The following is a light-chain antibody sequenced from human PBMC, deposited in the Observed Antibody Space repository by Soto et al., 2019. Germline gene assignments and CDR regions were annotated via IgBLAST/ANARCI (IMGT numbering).Light chain of an antibody. CDR1: QSLTTRS. V-gene: IGKV3-20*01. Sequence: EIVLTQSPGTLSLFPGERATLSCRASQSLTTRSLAWYQQKPGQDPRLLIYGASSRAPGIPDRFSGSGSGTAFILTISRLEPEDFAVYSCQQYGSSPTFGQGTRLEIK. CDR3: QQYGSSPT. J-gene: IGKJ5*01. CDR2: GAS.